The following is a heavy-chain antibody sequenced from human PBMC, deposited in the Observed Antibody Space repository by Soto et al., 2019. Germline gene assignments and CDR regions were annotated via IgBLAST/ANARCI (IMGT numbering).Heavy chain of an antibody. V-gene: IGHV1-18*01. CDR3: ARGRYEDY. D-gene: IGHD1-1*01. CDR1: GYAFTTYG. Sequence: QVHLVQSGAEVKKPGASVKVSCKGSGYAFTTYGITWVRQAPGQGLEWMGWISAHNGNTNYAQKLQGRVTVTSDTSTSTAYMELRILRSDDTAVYYCARGRYEDYSGQGALVTVSS. J-gene: IGHJ4*02. CDR2: ISAHNGNT.